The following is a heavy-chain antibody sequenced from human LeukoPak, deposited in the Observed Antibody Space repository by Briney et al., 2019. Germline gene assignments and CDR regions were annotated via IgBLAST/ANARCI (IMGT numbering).Heavy chain of an antibody. CDR3: ARLDIVVVPAAPDIYYMDV. V-gene: IGHV5-51*01. CDR1: GYSFTSYW. J-gene: IGHJ6*03. D-gene: IGHD2-2*03. Sequence: GESLKISCKGSGYSFTSYWIGWVRQMPGKGLEWMGIIYPGDSDTRYSPSFQGQVAISADKSISTAYLQWSSLKASDTAMYYCARLDIVVVPAAPDIYYMDVWGKGTTVTVSS. CDR2: IYPGDSDT.